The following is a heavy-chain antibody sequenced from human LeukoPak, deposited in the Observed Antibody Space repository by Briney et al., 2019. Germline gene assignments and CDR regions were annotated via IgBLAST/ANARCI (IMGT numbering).Heavy chain of an antibody. V-gene: IGHV4-39*02. D-gene: IGHD3-3*01. J-gene: IGHJ5*02. CDR2: FYFSGST. Sequence: SETLSLTCTVSGGSISSSDYYWGWIRQPPGKGLEWIGNFYFSGSTYYNPSLKSRVTISVDTSKNQFSLKLSSVTAADTAVYYCAGENITIFGHTPWGQGTLVIVSS. CDR3: AGENITIFGHTP. CDR1: GGSISSSDYY.